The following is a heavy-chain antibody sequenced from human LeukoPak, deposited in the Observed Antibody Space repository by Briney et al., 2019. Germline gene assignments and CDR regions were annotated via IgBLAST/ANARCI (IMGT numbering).Heavy chain of an antibody. CDR1: GFTFSSYW. J-gene: IGHJ3*02. CDR2: INSDGSST. Sequence: HPGGSLRLSCAASGFTFSSYWMHWVRHAPGKGLVWVSRINSDGSSTSYADSVKGRFTISRDNAKNTLYLQMNRLRAEDKAVYYCARDGLGEDAFDIWGQGTMVTVSS. D-gene: IGHD3-16*01. CDR3: ARDGLGEDAFDI. V-gene: IGHV3-74*01.